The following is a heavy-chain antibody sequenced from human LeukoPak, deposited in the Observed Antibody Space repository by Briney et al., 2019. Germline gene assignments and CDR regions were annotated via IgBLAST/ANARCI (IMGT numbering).Heavy chain of an antibody. D-gene: IGHD3-9*01. CDR1: GFTFSSYW. CDR2: INSDGSST. Sequence: GGSLRLSCAASGFTFSSYWMHWVRQAPGKGLVWVSCINSDGSSTSYADSVKGRFTISRDNAKNTLYLQMNSLRAEDTAVYYCARGHYDILTGYPTFDYWGQGTLVTVSS. V-gene: IGHV3-74*01. J-gene: IGHJ4*02. CDR3: ARGHYDILTGYPTFDY.